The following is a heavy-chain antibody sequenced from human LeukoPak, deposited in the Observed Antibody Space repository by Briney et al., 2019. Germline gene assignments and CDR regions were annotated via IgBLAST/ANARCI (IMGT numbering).Heavy chain of an antibody. CDR1: GFTFSSNY. Sequence: GGSLRLSCAASGFTFSSNYMSWVRQAPGKGLEWVSVIYSGGSTYYADSVKGRFTISRDNSKNTLYLQMNSLRAEDTAVYYCARSLGGYGDYVERFDYWGQGTLVTVSS. D-gene: IGHD4-17*01. V-gene: IGHV3-66*01. J-gene: IGHJ4*02. CDR2: IYSGGST. CDR3: ARSLGGYGDYVERFDY.